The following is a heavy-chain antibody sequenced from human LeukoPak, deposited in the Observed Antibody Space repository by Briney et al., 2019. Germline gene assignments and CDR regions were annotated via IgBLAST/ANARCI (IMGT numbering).Heavy chain of an antibody. CDR2: IYYSGST. CDR1: GGSISSYY. V-gene: IGHV4-59*01. Sequence: SETLSLTCTVSGGSISSYYWSWIRQPPGKGLEWIGYIYYSGSTNYNPSLKSRVTISVDASKNQFSLKLSSVTAADTAVYYCARDNSVEDTAWWFDPWGQGTLVTVSS. J-gene: IGHJ5*02. D-gene: IGHD4-23*01. CDR3: ARDNSVEDTAWWFDP.